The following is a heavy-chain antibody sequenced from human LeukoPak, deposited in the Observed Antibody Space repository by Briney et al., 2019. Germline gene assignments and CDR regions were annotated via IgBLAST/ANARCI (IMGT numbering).Heavy chain of an antibody. D-gene: IGHD4-11*01. CDR1: GGSISGYY. V-gene: IGHV4-59*01. J-gene: IGHJ4*02. CDR2: IYYSGST. Sequence: SETLSLTCTVSGGSISGYYWTWIRQPPGKGLEWIAYIYYSGSTNYNPSFKSRVTISVDTSKNQFSLRLSSVTAADTAMYYCARLRGNYFPDYWGQGTLVTVSS. CDR3: ARLRGNYFPDY.